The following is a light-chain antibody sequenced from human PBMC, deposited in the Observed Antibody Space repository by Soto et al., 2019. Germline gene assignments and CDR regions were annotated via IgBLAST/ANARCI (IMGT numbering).Light chain of an antibody. J-gene: IGKJ4*01. Sequence: DVVWTQSPLSLPVTLGRPASISCRSSQSLVYSDGNTYLNWFQQRRGQSPRGXLFEVSQRPSGVPDRFSGSGSGTDFTLKISRVEAEDVGVSYCMQGSHWPLTFGGGTKVDI. V-gene: IGKV2-30*01. CDR2: EVS. CDR1: QSLVYSDGNTY. CDR3: MQGSHWPLT.